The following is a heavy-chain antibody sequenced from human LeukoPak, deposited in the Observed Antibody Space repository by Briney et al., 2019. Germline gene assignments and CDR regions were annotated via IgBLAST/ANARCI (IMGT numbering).Heavy chain of an antibody. CDR1: GGTFSSYA. Sequence: GASVKVSCKASGGTFSSYAISWVRQAPGQGLEWMGGIIPIFGTANYAQKFQGRVTITADESTSTAYMELSSLRSEDTAVYYCARSVGLSPLWFGGHYFDYWGQGTLVTVSS. D-gene: IGHD3-10*01. J-gene: IGHJ4*02. CDR2: IIPIFGTA. V-gene: IGHV1-69*13. CDR3: ARSVGLSPLWFGGHYFDY.